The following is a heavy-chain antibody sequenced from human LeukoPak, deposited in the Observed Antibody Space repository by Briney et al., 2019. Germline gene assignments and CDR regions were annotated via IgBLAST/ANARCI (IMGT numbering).Heavy chain of an antibody. J-gene: IGHJ4*02. CDR1: GFTFSSYA. CDR2: IYYSGST. D-gene: IGHD5-18*01. CDR3: ARDSEYNYGFDY. V-gene: IGHV4-59*01. Sequence: PGGSLRLSCAASGFTFSSYAMSWVRQAPGKGLEWIGYIYYSGSTNYNPSLKSRVTMSVGTSKNQFSLKLNSVTAADTAVYYCARDSEYNYGFDYWGQGTLVTVSS.